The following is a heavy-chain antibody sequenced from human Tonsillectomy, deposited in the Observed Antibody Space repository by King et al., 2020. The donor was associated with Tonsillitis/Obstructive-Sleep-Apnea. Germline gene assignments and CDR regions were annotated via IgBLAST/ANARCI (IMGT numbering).Heavy chain of an antibody. Sequence: VQLVESGGGVVQPGRSLRLSCAASGFTFSSYAMHWVCQAPGKGLEWVAVISYDGSDEYYADSVKGRFTISRDNSKNTVYLQMNSLRAEDTAVYYCARDGGVEMATIENYFDYWGQGTLVTVSS. V-gene: IGHV3-30*04. CDR1: GFTFSSYA. J-gene: IGHJ4*02. D-gene: IGHD5-24*01. CDR3: ARDGGVEMATIENYFDY. CDR2: ISYDGSDE.